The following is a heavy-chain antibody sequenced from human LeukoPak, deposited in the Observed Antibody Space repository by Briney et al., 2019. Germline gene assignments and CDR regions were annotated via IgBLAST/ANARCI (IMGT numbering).Heavy chain of an antibody. CDR1: GFTFSSYV. D-gene: IGHD3-22*01. CDR3: AKGPGYYYFDY. CDR2: ISGSGGST. V-gene: IGHV3-23*01. Sequence: GGSLRLSCAASGFTFSSYVMSWVRQAPGKGLEWVSGISGSGGSTNYADSVKGRFTISRDNSKSTLYLQMNSLRAEDMAVYYCAKGPGYYYFDYWGQGTLVTVYS. J-gene: IGHJ4*02.